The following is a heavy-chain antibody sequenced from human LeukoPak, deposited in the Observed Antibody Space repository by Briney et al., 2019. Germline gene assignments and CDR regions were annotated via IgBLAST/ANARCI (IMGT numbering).Heavy chain of an antibody. CDR1: GGSISSYY. D-gene: IGHD4/OR15-4a*01. V-gene: IGHV4-59*01. Sequence: SETLSLTCTVSGGSISSYYWSWIRQPPGKGLEWIGYIYYSGSTNYNPSLKSRVTISVDTSKNQFSLKLSSVTAADTAVYYCARGTMVQYYYYYYMDVWGKGTTVTISS. CDR3: ARGTMVQYYYYYYMDV. J-gene: IGHJ6*03. CDR2: IYYSGST.